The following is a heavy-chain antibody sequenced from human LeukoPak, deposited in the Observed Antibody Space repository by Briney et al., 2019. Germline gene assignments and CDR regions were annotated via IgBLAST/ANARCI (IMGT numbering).Heavy chain of an antibody. V-gene: IGHV4-39*01. Sequence: PSETLSPTCTVSGGSISSSGYYWGWIRQPPGKGLEWIGSIYYNGSTYYNPSLKSRVTISVDTSKNQFSLKLSSVTAADTAVCYCAVYCSSTSCYISEDFDYWGQGTLVTVSS. J-gene: IGHJ4*02. CDR2: IYYNGST. CDR1: GGSISSSGYY. CDR3: AVYCSSTSCYISEDFDY. D-gene: IGHD2-2*02.